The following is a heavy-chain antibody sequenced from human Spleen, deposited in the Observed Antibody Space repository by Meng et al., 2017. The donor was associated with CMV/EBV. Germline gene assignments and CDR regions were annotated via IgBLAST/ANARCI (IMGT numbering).Heavy chain of an antibody. V-gene: IGHV3-30*18. CDR1: GFTFNLYG. CDR3: AKDLGYFSGTFHFDD. J-gene: IGHJ4*02. CDR2: ISYDRNNT. Sequence: SGFTFNLYGMPWVRQAPGKGLQWVALISYDRNNTYYADSVKGRFTISRDNSDNSVYLQMNSLRREDTALYYCAKDLGYFSGTFHFDDWGQGTLVTVSS. D-gene: IGHD3-10*01.